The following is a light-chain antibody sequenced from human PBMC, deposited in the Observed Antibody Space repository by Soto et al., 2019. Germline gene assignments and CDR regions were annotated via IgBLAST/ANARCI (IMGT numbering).Light chain of an antibody. CDR2: DAS. CDR3: QQYGSSPLT. CDR1: QSVRSNY. V-gene: IGKV3-20*01. Sequence: EIVLTQSPDTLSLSPGERATLTCRASQSVRSNYLAWYQQKPGQAPRFLIYDASSRATGIPDRFSGSGSGTDFTLTISRLEPEDFAVYYCQQYGSSPLTFGVGTTV. J-gene: IGKJ4*01.